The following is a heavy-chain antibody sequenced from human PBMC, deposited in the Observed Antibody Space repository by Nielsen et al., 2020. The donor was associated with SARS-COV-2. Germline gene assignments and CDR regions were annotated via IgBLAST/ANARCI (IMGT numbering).Heavy chain of an antibody. Sequence: WIRQPPGKGLEWIGYIYHSGSTYYNPSLKSRVTISVDRSKNQFSLKLSSVTAADTAVYYCARVERVTMIVVVMQGYFQHWGQGTLVTVSS. D-gene: IGHD3-22*01. J-gene: IGHJ1*01. CDR3: ARVERVTMIVVVMQGYFQH. V-gene: IGHV4-30-2*01. CDR2: IYHSGST.